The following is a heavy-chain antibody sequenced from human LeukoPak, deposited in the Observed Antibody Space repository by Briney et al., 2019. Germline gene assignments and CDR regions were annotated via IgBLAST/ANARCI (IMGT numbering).Heavy chain of an antibody. Sequence: PSETLSLTCTVSGGSISSGDYYWSWIRQPPGKGLEWIGYIYYSGSTYYNPSLKSRVTISVDTSKNQFSLKLSSVTAADTAVYYCARETYDYGETRDNYFDYWGQGTLVTVSS. D-gene: IGHD4-17*01. CDR1: GGSISSGDYY. CDR2: IYYSGST. J-gene: IGHJ4*02. CDR3: ARETYDYGETRDNYFDY. V-gene: IGHV4-30-4*01.